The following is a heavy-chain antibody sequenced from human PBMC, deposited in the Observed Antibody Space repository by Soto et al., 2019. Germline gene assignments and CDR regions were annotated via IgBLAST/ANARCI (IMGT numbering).Heavy chain of an antibody. CDR3: ARDQEYSTSGLYWFDL. CDR2: ISAYNGDT. Sequence: ASVKVSFKASGYTFTSFGITWVRQAPGQDLEWMGWISAYNGDTNYSPRLQGRITMTTDTSTSTVYMELKSLKSDDTAVYYCARDQEYSTSGLYWFDLWGQGTLVTVSS. CDR1: GYTFTSFG. D-gene: IGHD6-6*01. V-gene: IGHV1-18*04. J-gene: IGHJ5*02.